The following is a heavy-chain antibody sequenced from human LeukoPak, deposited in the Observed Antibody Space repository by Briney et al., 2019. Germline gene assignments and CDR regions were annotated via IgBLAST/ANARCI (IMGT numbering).Heavy chain of an antibody. CDR2: ISSNGGST. CDR1: GFTFSSYA. J-gene: IGHJ4*02. CDR3: ARGGSVGATTCFDY. D-gene: IGHD1-26*01. V-gene: IGHV3-64*01. Sequence: GGSLRLSCAASGFTFSSYAMHWVRQAPGKGLEYVSAISSNGGSTYYANSVKGRFTISRDNSKNTLYLQMGSLRAEDMAVYYCARGGSVGATTCFDYWGQGTLVTVSS.